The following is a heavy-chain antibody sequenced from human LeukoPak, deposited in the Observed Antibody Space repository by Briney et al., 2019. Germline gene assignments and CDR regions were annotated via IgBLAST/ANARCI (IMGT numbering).Heavy chain of an antibody. V-gene: IGHV3-53*01. CDR3: AKGDSPGIAAAEDY. CDR2: IYSGGGT. J-gene: IGHJ4*02. CDR1: GFTVSSNC. Sequence: SGGSLRLSCAASGFTVSSNCMSWVRQAPGKGLEWVSLIYSGGGTYYADSVKGRFTISRDNSKNTLYLQMNSLRAEDTAVYYCAKGDSPGIAAAEDYWGQGTLVTVSS. D-gene: IGHD6-13*01.